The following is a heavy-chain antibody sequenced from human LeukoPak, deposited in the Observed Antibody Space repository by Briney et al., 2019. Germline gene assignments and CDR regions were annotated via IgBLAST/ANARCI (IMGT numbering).Heavy chain of an antibody. CDR2: ISSSSSYI. V-gene: IGHV3-21*01. Sequence: GGSLRLPCAASGFTFSSYSMNWVRQAPGKGLEWVSSISSSSSYIYYADSVKGRFTISRDNAKNSLYLQMNSLRAEDTAVYYCARDRADAFDIWGQGTMVTVSS. D-gene: IGHD5-24*01. CDR1: GFTFSSYS. J-gene: IGHJ3*02. CDR3: ARDRADAFDI.